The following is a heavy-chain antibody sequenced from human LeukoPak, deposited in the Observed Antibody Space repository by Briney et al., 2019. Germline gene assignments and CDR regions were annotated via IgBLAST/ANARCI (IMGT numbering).Heavy chain of an antibody. Sequence: PGGSLRLSCAASGFTFSSYEMNWVRQAPGKGLEWVSGISPSGDIKYYVDSVKGRFTVSRDNSKNTLHLQINSLRDEDTAVYYCAKDDAWLQYNDWGQGTLVTVSS. D-gene: IGHD5-24*01. J-gene: IGHJ4*02. V-gene: IGHV3-23*01. CDR3: AKDDAWLQYND. CDR2: ISPSGDIK. CDR1: GFTFSSYE.